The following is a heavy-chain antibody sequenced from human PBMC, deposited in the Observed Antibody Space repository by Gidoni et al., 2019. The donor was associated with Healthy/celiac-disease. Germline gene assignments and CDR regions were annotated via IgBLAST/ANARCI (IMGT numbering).Heavy chain of an antibody. J-gene: IGHJ6*03. CDR2: ISSSSSYT. Sequence: QVPLVESGGGLVKPGGSLRLSCAASGFTFSDYYRGWIRQAPGKGLGGGSFISSSSSYTSYADSVKGRFTISRDKAKNSLYLQMNSLRAEDTAVYYCARSGSGRAPGRYYYYMDVWGKGTTVTVSS. D-gene: IGHD3-10*01. CDR1: GFTFSDYY. V-gene: IGHV3-11*05. CDR3: ARSGSGRAPGRYYYYMDV.